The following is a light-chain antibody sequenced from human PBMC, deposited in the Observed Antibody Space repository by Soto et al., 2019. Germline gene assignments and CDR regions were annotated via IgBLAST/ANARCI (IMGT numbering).Light chain of an antibody. J-gene: IGKJ2*01. CDR2: WAS. CDR1: QSVLYSSNNKNY. Sequence: DIVMTQSQDSLAVSLGERATINCKSSQSVLYSSNNKNYLAWYQQKPGQPPKLLIYWASTRESGVPDRFSGSGSGTDFTLTISSLQAEDVAVYYCQQYYSTPYTFGQGTKVDI. CDR3: QQYYSTPYT. V-gene: IGKV4-1*01.